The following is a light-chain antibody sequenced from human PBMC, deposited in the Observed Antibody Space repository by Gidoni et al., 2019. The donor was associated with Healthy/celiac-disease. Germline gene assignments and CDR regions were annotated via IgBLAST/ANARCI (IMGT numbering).Light chain of an antibody. CDR3: QQSYRTPRT. J-gene: IGKJ1*01. V-gene: IGKV1-39*01. CDR1: QSISSY. Sequence: DIQMTQSPSSLSASVGDRVTITCRASQSISSYLNWYQQKPGKAPSRFSGSGSGTDFTLTISSLQPEDFATYYCQQSYRTPRTFGQGTKVEIK.